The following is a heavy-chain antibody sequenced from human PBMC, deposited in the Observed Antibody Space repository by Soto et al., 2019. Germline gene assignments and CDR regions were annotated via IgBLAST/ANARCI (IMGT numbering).Heavy chain of an antibody. V-gene: IGHV3-7*03. Sequence: EVQLVESGGDLVQPGGSLRLSCVASGFTFSPYWMSWVRQAPGRGLQWVATINNDGSEKYYADSVKGRFTISRDNARDSRYLQMTSLRAEDTAIYYCARGSNQDYWGQGTLVAVSS. CDR1: GFTFSPYW. J-gene: IGHJ4*02. CDR2: INNDGSEK. D-gene: IGHD2-8*01. CDR3: ARGSNQDY.